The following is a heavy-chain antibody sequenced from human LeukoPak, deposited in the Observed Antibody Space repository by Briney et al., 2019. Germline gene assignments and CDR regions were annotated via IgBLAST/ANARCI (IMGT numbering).Heavy chain of an antibody. CDR3: ARHARGTDYGGNRARIGAFDI. CDR1: GGSFSGYY. V-gene: IGHV4-34*01. D-gene: IGHD4-23*01. Sequence: PSETLSLTCAVYGGSFSGYYWSWIRQPPGKGLEWIGEINHSGSTNYNPSLKSRVTISVDTSKNQFSLKLSSVTAADTAVYYCARHARGTDYGGNRARIGAFDIWGQGTMVTVSS. J-gene: IGHJ3*02. CDR2: INHSGST.